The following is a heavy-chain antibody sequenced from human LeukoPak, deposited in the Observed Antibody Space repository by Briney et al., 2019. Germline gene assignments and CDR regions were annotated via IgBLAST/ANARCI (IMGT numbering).Heavy chain of an antibody. CDR1: GFTFRTYS. CDR2: ISSSSSYI. J-gene: IGHJ5*02. Sequence: GGSLRLSCAASGFTFRTYSMNWVRQAPGKGLEWVSSISSSSSYIYYADSVKGRFTISRDNAKNSLFLQMNSLRAEDTAVYYCARAAQYYDSSGYYHWGQGTLVTVSS. CDR3: ARAAQYYDSSGYYH. D-gene: IGHD3-22*01. V-gene: IGHV3-21*01.